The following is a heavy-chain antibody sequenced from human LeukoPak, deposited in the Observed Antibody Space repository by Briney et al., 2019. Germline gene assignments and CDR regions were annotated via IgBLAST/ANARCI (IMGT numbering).Heavy chain of an antibody. Sequence: AGGSLRLSCAASGFTVSSNYMSWVRQAPGKGLEWVSVIYSGGSTYYADSVKDGFTISRDNSKNTLYLQMNSLRAEDTAVYYCARDALDVVRGVIPRAYYYYGMDVWGKGTTVTVSS. CDR2: IYSGGST. CDR3: ARDALDVVRGVIPRAYYYYGMDV. V-gene: IGHV3-53*01. CDR1: GFTVSSNY. D-gene: IGHD3-10*01. J-gene: IGHJ6*04.